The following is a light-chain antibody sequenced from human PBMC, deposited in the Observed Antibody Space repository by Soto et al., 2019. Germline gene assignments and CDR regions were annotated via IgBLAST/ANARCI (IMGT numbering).Light chain of an antibody. V-gene: IGKV1-27*01. Sequence: DSQMTQSPSSLSASVGDRVTITCRASQAINIYLAWYQQKPGKVPKLLIYGASTLRSGVPSRFSGSGSGTDFTLTISSLQPEDVATYYCQKYCSAPWTFGQGTRVEIK. J-gene: IGKJ1*01. CDR2: GAS. CDR1: QAINIY. CDR3: QKYCSAPWT.